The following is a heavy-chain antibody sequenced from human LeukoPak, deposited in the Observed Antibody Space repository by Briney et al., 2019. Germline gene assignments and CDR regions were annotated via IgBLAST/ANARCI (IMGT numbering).Heavy chain of an antibody. CDR1: GGSISSSSYY. V-gene: IGHV4-39*07. CDR2: INHSGST. CDR3: ARDSGYSGYVDWFDP. D-gene: IGHD5-12*01. Sequence: PSETLSLTCTVSGGSISSSSYYWGWIRQPPGKGLEWIGEINHSGSTNYNPSLKSRVTISVDTSKNQFSLKLSSVTAADTAVYYCARDSGYSGYVDWFDPWGQGTLVTVSS. J-gene: IGHJ5*02.